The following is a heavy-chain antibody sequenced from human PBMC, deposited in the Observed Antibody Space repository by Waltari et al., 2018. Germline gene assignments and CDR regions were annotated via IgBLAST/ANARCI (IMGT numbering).Heavy chain of an antibody. CDR2: IYSSGRT. Sequence: QVQLQESGPGLVKPSETLSLTCTVSGDSISSGDFYWSWIHQPPGRGLEWIVYIYSSGRTYYNPSLKSRITISVDTSKNQFSLTLSSVTAADTAVYYCARAPRGYSGYDHFDYWGQGILVTVSS. J-gene: IGHJ4*02. CDR3: ARAPRGYSGYDHFDY. V-gene: IGHV4-31*03. D-gene: IGHD5-12*01. CDR1: GDSISSGDFY.